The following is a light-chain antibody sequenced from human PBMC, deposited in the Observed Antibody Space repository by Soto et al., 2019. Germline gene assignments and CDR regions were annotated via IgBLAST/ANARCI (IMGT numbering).Light chain of an antibody. Sequence: EIVLTQSPGTLSLSPGERATLSCRASQSVSRTYLAWYQQKPVQAPRLLIYATSSRATGILDRFSGSGSGTDFTLTISRLEPEDFAVYYCQQYGRSGTFGQGTKVDIK. CDR2: ATS. CDR1: QSVSRTY. CDR3: QQYGRSGT. V-gene: IGKV3-20*01. J-gene: IGKJ1*01.